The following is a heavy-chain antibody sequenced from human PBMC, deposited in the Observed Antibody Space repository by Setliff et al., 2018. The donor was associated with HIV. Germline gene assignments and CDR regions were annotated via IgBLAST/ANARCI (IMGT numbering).Heavy chain of an antibody. V-gene: IGHV5-51*01. J-gene: IGHJ4*02. CDR3: ARHRDTIFGVVIPSPFDY. CDR1: GYSFTSYW. D-gene: IGHD3-3*01. CDR2: IYPGDSDT. Sequence: GESLKISCKGSGYSFTSYWIGWVRQMPGKGLEWMGIIYPGDSDTRYSPSFQGQVTISADKAISTAYLQWSSLKASDTAVYYCARHRDTIFGVVIPSPFDYWGQGTLVTVSS.